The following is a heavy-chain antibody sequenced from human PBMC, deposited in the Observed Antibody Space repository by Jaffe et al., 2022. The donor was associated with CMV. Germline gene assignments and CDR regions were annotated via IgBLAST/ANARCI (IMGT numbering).Heavy chain of an antibody. CDR1: GFTVSDNH. V-gene: IGHV3-66*01. J-gene: IGHJ4*02. D-gene: IGHD2-21*01. CDR2: IYGGGGS. CDR3: AGAGGYSY. Sequence: EVQLVESGGGLVQPGGSLRLSCVASGFTVSDNHMTWVRQAPGKGLEWVSLIYGGGGSHYADSVKGRFTISRDNSKNTIYLQMDRLRVEDTAVYYCAGAGGYSYSGQGTLVTVST.